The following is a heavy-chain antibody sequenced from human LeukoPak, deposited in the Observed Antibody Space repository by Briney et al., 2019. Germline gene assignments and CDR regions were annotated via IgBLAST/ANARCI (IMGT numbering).Heavy chain of an antibody. CDR1: GFTFSSYE. CDR2: ISSSGSTI. CDR3: AELGITMIGGV. Sequence: GSLRLSCAASGFTFSSYEMNWVRQAPGKGLAWVSYISSSGSTIYYAASVKGRFTISRDNAKNSLYLQMNSLRAEDTAVYYCAELGITMIGGVWGKGTTVTISS. D-gene: IGHD3-10*02. V-gene: IGHV3-48*03. J-gene: IGHJ6*04.